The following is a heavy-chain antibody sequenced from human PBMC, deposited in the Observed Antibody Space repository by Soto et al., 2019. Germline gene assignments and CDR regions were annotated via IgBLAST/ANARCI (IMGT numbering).Heavy chain of an antibody. CDR1: GVSISSYF. Sequence: SETLSLTCSVSGVSISSYFWSWIRQAPGRGLEWIGYTYHRGSTNYSPSLRSRVAISLDTSENQFSLKVSSVTAADTAVYYCARIGGYHGPLDYWGQGTPVTAPQ. V-gene: IGHV4-59*01. J-gene: IGHJ4*02. CDR2: TYHRGST. CDR3: ARIGGYHGPLDY. D-gene: IGHD6-25*01.